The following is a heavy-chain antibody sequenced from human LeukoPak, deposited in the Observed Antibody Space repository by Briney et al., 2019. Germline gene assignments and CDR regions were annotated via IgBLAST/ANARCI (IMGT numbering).Heavy chain of an antibody. J-gene: IGHJ3*02. CDR1: GFTFSNAW. D-gene: IGHD2-2*01. CDR3: SSVVVPAAIEFDAFDI. Sequence: GGSLRLSCAASGFTFSNAWMSWVRQAPGKGLEWVGRIKSKTDGGTTDYTAPVKGRFTISRDDSKNTLYLQMNSLKTEDTAVYYCSSVVVPAAIEFDAFDIWGQGTMVTVSS. CDR2: IKSKTDGGTT. V-gene: IGHV3-15*01.